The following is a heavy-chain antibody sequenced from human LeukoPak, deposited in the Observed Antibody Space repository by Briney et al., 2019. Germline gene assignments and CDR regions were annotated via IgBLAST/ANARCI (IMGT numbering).Heavy chain of an antibody. J-gene: IGHJ4*02. CDR1: GFTFSSYA. CDR2: ISGSGGST. V-gene: IGHV3-23*01. Sequence: GGSLRLSCAASGFTFSSYAMSWVRQAPGKGLEWVSAISGSGGSTYYADSVKGRFTISRDNSKNTLYLQMNSLRAEDTAVYYCAGSQGFTMVFDYWGQGTLVTVPS. D-gene: IGHD3-10*01. CDR3: AGSQGFTMVFDY.